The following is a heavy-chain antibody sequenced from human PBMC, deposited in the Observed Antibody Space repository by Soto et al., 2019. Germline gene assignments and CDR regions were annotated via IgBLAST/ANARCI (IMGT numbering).Heavy chain of an antibody. D-gene: IGHD5-18*01. CDR2: VHNSGAT. CDR1: GDSISSYY. V-gene: IGHV4-59*08. J-gene: IGHJ5*02. Sequence: QVQLQESGPGLVKPSETLSLTCTVSGDSISSYYWTWIRQPPGKGLEWIGYVHNSGATHYSPSLQSRGTMSLDTSNNHISLKLTSVTAADAAVYYCARRPGYSSSPIDPWGRGALVTVSS. CDR3: ARRPGYSSSPIDP.